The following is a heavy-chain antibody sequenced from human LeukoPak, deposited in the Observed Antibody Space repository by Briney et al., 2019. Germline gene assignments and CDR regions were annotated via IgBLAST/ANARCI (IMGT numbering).Heavy chain of an antibody. V-gene: IGHV3-7*01. D-gene: IGHD2-2*01. J-gene: IGHJ6*02. CDR2: IKQEGSEK. CDR3: ANVVVPAAMDV. CDR1: GFTFSSYW. Sequence: GGSLRLSCAASGFTFSSYWMSWVRQAPGKGLEWVANIKQEGSEKYYEDSVKGRFTISRDNAKNSLYMQMNSLRAEDTAVYYCANVVVPAAMDVWGQGTTVTVS.